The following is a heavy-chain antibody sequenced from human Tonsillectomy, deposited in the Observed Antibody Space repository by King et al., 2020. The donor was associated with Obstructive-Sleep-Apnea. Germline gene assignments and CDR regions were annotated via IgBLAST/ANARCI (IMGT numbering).Heavy chain of an antibody. V-gene: IGHV5-51*01. CDR2: IYPGDSDT. CDR1: GYSFTSYW. D-gene: IGHD1-26*01. J-gene: IGHJ4*02. CDR3: ARGKYSGSYPTHHYFDY. Sequence: QLVQSGAEVKKPGESLKISCKGSGYSFTSYWIGWVRQMPGKGLEWMGIIYPGDSDTRYSPSFQGQVTISADKSISTAYLQCGSLKASDTAMYYCARGKYSGSYPTHHYFDYWGQGTLVTVSS.